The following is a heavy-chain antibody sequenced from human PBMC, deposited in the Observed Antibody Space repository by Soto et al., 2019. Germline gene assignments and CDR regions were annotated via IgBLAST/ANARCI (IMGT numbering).Heavy chain of an antibody. Sequence: PEETVTLTCTVSGGSISSYYWSWIRQPPGKGLEWIGYIYYSGSTNYNPSLKSRVTISVDTSKNQFSLKLSSVTAADTAVYYCARRTYYYGSGSYYRHYGMDVWGQGTTVTVSS. D-gene: IGHD3-10*01. J-gene: IGHJ6*02. V-gene: IGHV4-59*01. CDR3: ARRTYYYGSGSYYRHYGMDV. CDR1: GGSISSYY. CDR2: IYYSGST.